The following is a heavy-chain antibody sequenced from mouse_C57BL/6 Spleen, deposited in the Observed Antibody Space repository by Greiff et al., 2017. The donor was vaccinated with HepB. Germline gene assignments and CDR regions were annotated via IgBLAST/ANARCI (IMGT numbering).Heavy chain of an antibody. V-gene: IGHV1-15*01. Sequence: VKLVESGAELVRPGASVTLSCKASGYTFTDYEMHWVKQTPVHGLEWIGAIDPETGGTAYNQKFKGKAILTADKSSSTAYMELRSLTSEDSAVYYCTRRSLDYWGQGTTLTVSS. CDR3: TRRSLDY. CDR1: GYTFTDYE. CDR2: IDPETGGT. J-gene: IGHJ2*01.